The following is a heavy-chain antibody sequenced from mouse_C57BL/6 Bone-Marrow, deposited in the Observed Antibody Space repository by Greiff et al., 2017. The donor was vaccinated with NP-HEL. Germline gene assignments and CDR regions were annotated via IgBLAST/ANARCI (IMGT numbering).Heavy chain of an antibody. CDR1: GFTFSSYA. J-gene: IGHJ2*01. CDR2: ISDGGSYT. Sequence: EVKLMESGGGLVKPGGSLKLSCAASGFTFSSYAMSWVRQTPEKRLEWVATISDGGSYTYYPDNVKGRFTISRDNAKNNLYLQMSQLKTEDTAMYYCAREGITTVVATRYYFDYWGQGTTLTVSS. CDR3: AREGITTVVATRYYFDY. D-gene: IGHD1-1*01. V-gene: IGHV5-4*01.